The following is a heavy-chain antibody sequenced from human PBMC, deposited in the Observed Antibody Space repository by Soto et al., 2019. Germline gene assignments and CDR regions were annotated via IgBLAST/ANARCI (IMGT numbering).Heavy chain of an antibody. CDR3: ARERLSSGSNAEYFQH. CDR1: GFTFSSYA. Sequence: GGSLRLSCAASGFTFSSYAMHWVRQAPGKGLEWVAVISYDGSNKYYADSVKGRFTISRDNSKNTLYLQMNSLRAEDTAVYYCARERLSSGSNAEYFQHWGQGTLVTVSS. J-gene: IGHJ1*01. CDR2: ISYDGSNK. V-gene: IGHV3-30-3*01. D-gene: IGHD6-19*01.